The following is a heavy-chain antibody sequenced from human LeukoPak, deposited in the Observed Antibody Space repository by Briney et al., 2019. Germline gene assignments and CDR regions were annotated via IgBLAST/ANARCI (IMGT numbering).Heavy chain of an antibody. D-gene: IGHD2-2*01. J-gene: IGHJ6*02. CDR1: GYSFTSYW. V-gene: IGHV5-51*01. CDR2: IYPGDSDT. CDR3: ARQGSGTIVHYYGMDV. Sequence: GESLKISCKGSGYSFTSYWIGWVRQMPGKGLEWMGIIYPGDSDTRYNPSFQGQVTISADKSISTAYLQWSSLKASDTAMYYCARQGSGTIVHYYGMDVWDQGTTVTVSS.